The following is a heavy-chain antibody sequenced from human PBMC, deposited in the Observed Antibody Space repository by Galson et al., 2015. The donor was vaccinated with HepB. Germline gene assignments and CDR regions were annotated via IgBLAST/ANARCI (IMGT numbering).Heavy chain of an antibody. CDR1: GFNFSAYS. J-gene: IGHJ6*02. CDR3: ARETITNYAMDV. D-gene: IGHD5-12*01. CDR2: ITSDSTYI. V-gene: IGHV3-21*01. Sequence: SLRLSCAASGFNFSAYSMNWVRQAPGKGLDWVASITSDSTYIYYGGSLEGRFTISRDNAKNSLSLQMSSLRADDTAVYYCARETITNYAMDVWGQGTTVTVSS.